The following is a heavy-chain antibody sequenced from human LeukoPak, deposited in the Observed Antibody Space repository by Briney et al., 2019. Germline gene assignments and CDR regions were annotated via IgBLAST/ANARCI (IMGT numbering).Heavy chain of an antibody. D-gene: IGHD3-3*01. CDR1: GGSISSYY. Sequence: PSETLSLTCTVSGGSISSYYWSWIRQPPGKGLEWLGYIYYSGSTNYNPSLKSRVTISVDTSKNQFSLKLSSVTAADTAMYYCARGRYDFWSGYYTYYFDYWGQGTLVTVSS. J-gene: IGHJ4*02. V-gene: IGHV4-59*01. CDR3: ARGRYDFWSGYYTYYFDY. CDR2: IYYSGST.